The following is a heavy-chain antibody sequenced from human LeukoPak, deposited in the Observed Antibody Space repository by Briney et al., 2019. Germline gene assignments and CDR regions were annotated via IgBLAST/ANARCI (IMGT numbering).Heavy chain of an antibody. CDR3: ARAHYYDSSADFDY. CDR1: GGSISSYY. D-gene: IGHD3-22*01. Sequence: PSETLSLTCTVSGGSISSYYWSWIRQPPGKGLEWIGEINHSGSTNYNPSLKSRVTISVDTSKNQFSLKLSSVTAADTAVYYCARAHYYDSSADFDYWGQGTLVTVSS. V-gene: IGHV4-34*01. J-gene: IGHJ4*02. CDR2: INHSGST.